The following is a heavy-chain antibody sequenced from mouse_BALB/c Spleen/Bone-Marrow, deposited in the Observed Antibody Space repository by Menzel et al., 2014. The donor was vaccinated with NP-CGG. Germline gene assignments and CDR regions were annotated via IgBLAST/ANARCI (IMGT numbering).Heavy chain of an antibody. Sequence: QVQLQQSGAELARPGASVKMSCRASGYTFTTYTIHWVRQKPGQGLEWIGYINPSSGYTNYNQKFKDKATLTADKSSSTAYMQLSSLTSEDSAVYYCARRDDGYVFFDYWGRGTTLTVSS. CDR3: ARRDDGYVFFDY. CDR2: INPSSGYT. CDR1: GYTFTTYT. V-gene: IGHV1-4*01. D-gene: IGHD2-3*01. J-gene: IGHJ2*01.